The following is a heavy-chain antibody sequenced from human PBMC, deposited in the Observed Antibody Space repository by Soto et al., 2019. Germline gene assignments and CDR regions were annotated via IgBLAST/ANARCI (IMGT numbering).Heavy chain of an antibody. CDR3: ARGGEDIVVVPAARYYYMDV. CDR2: INHSGST. J-gene: IGHJ6*03. Sequence: QVQLQQWGAGLLKPSETLSLTCAVYGGSFSGYYWSWIRQPPGKGLEWIGEINHSGSTNYNPSLKSRVTISADTSKNQLSLKMSSVTAADTAVYYCARGGEDIVVVPAARYYYMDVWGKGTTVTVSS. CDR1: GGSFSGYY. D-gene: IGHD2-2*01. V-gene: IGHV4-34*01.